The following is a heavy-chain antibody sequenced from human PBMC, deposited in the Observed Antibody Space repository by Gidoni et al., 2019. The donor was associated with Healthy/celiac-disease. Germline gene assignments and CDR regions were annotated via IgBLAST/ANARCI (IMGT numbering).Heavy chain of an antibody. D-gene: IGHD3-10*01. CDR2: IYPGDSDT. CDR1: GYSFTSYW. J-gene: IGHJ6*02. Sequence: EVQLVQSGAEVQKPGESLKISCTGSGYSFTSYWIGWVRQMPGTGLEWMGIIYPGDSDTRYSPSFQGQVTISADKSISTAYLQWSSLKASDTAMYYCARHGLSGSYQYYYYYGMDVWGQGTTVTVSS. V-gene: IGHV5-51*01. CDR3: ARHGLSGSYQYYYYYGMDV.